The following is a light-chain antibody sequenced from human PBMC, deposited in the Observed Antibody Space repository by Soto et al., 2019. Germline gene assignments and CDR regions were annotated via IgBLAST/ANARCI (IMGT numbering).Light chain of an antibody. CDR3: SSYTRTSALV. J-gene: IGLJ1*01. V-gene: IGLV2-14*01. CDR1: SSDVGGYGS. Sequence: QSALTQPASVSGSPGQSITVSCTGTSSDVGGYGSVSWFQQHPGKAPKLMIYEVINRPSGVSNRFSGSKSGNTAYLTISGLQPEDEADYYCSSYTRTSALVFGSGTKVTDL. CDR2: EVI.